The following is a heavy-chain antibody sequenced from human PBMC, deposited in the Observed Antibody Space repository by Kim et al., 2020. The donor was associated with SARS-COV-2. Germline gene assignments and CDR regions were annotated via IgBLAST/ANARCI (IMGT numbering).Heavy chain of an antibody. J-gene: IGHJ2*01. CDR3: ASGVRYCGGDCYSNRDYWYFDL. Sequence: SETLSLTCTVSGGSISSGGYYWSWIRQHPGKGLEWIGYIYYSGSTYYNQSLKSRVTISVDTSKNQFSLKLSSVTAADTAVYYCASGVRYCGGDCYSNRDYWYFDLWGRGTLVTVSS. CDR2: IYYSGST. D-gene: IGHD2-21*02. CDR1: GGSISSGGYY. V-gene: IGHV4-31*03.